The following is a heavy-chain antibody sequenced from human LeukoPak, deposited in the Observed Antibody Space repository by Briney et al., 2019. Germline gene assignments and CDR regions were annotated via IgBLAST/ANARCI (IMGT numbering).Heavy chain of an antibody. J-gene: IGHJ4*02. CDR1: GFTFDDYA. D-gene: IGHD3-22*01. V-gene: IGHV3-9*01. CDR2: ISWNSGSI. Sequence: GGSLRLSCAASGFTFDDYAMHWVRQAPGKGLEWVSGISWNSGSIGYADSVKGRFTISRDNAKNSLYLQMNSLRAEDTAVYYCARDPHYYDSSGYYSRASDYWGQGTLVTVSS. CDR3: ARDPHYYDSSGYYSRASDY.